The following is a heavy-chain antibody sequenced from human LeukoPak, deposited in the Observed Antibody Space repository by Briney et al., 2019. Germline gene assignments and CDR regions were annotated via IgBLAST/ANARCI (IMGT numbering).Heavy chain of an antibody. CDR2: INHSGST. V-gene: IGHV4-34*01. J-gene: IGHJ4*02. D-gene: IGHD3-10*01. CDR3: ARGGGKSGYYYGSGSPLGY. CDR1: GGSFSGYY. Sequence: PSETLSLTCAVYGGSFSGYYWSWIRQPPGKGLEWIGEINHSGSTNYNPSLKSRVTISVDTSKNQFSLKLSSVTAADTAVYYCARGGGKSGYYYGSGSPLGYWGQGTLVTVSS.